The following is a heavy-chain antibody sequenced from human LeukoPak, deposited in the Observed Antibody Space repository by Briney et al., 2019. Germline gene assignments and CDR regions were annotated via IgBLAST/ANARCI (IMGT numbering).Heavy chain of an antibody. CDR1: GFTFSSYS. Sequence: PGGSLRLSCAASGFTFSSYSMNWVRQAPGKGLEWVSSITSSSSYIYYADSVKGRFTISRDNVKNSLYLQMNSLRAEDTAVYYCARDLIVTADTGLFAYWGQGTLVTVSS. CDR2: ITSSSSYI. CDR3: ARDLIVTADTGLFAY. J-gene: IGHJ4*02. V-gene: IGHV3-21*01. D-gene: IGHD6-13*01.